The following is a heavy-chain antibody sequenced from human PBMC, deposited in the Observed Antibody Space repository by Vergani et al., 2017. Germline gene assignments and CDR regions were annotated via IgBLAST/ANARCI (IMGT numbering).Heavy chain of an antibody. Sequence: EVQLVESGGVVVQPGGSLRLSCAASGFTFDDYDMHGVRQAPGKGLEWVSLISWDGGSTYYADSVKGRFTISRDNSKNSLYLQMNSLRAEDTALYYCAKDSYDSSGYPDYWGQGTLVTVSS. CDR2: ISWDGGST. D-gene: IGHD3-22*01. CDR3: AKDSYDSSGYPDY. J-gene: IGHJ4*02. V-gene: IGHV3-43D*04. CDR1: GFTFDDYD.